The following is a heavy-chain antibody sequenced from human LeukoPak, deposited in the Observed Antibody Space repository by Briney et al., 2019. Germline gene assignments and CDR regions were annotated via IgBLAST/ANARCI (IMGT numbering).Heavy chain of an antibody. D-gene: IGHD1-7*01. Sequence: PGGSLRLSCAVSGFTFRTSWMHWVRQAPGGGLVWVSGVSGSGGSRNYADSVKGRFTISRDNSEKTLYLQMNSLRAEDTAVYFCARDRRMRVRGYGKTGTTALDYWGQGTLVTVSS. CDR1: GFTFRTSW. CDR2: VSGSGGSR. CDR3: ARDRRMRVRGYGKTGTTALDY. J-gene: IGHJ4*02. V-gene: IGHV3-23*01.